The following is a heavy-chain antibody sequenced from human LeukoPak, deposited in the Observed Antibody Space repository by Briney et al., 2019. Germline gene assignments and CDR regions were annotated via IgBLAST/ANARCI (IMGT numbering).Heavy chain of an antibody. CDR2: IYNSLTT. CDR3: ARDEWFGY. J-gene: IGHJ4*02. D-gene: IGHD3-10*01. Sequence: SETLSLTCTVSGGSVGTGGYYWSWIRQPPGKGLEWIGYIYNSLTTNYNPSLKNRVTMSVNTSKNQFSLKLNSVTAADTAVYYCARDEWFGYWGQGTLVTASS. CDR1: GGSVGTGGYY. V-gene: IGHV4-61*08.